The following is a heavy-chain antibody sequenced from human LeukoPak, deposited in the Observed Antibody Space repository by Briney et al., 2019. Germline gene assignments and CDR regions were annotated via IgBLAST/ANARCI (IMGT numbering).Heavy chain of an antibody. CDR3: ARPRAGYSSSWYNY. CDR2: IYYTGTT. Sequence: SETLSLTCTVSGGSISSSLYHWGWIRQSPGKNLEWLGSIYYTGTTHYNPSLKSRVTISVDTSKNQFSLNLSSVTAADTAVYYCARPRAGYSSSWYNYWGQGTLVTVSS. D-gene: IGHD6-13*01. V-gene: IGHV4-39*01. J-gene: IGHJ4*02. CDR1: GGSISSSLYH.